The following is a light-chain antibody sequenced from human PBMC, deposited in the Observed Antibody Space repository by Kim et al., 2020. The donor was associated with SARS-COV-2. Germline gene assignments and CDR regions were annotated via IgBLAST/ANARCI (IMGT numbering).Light chain of an antibody. CDR3: QQYNNWPLT. J-gene: IGKJ3*01. Sequence: EIVMTQSPAILPVSPGERVTLSCRASQSVSSNLAWYQQKPGQAPRLLIYGASTRATGIPARCSGSGSGTEFTLTISSLHSEDFAVYFCQQYNNWPLTFGPGTKVDIK. CDR2: GAS. CDR1: QSVSSN. V-gene: IGKV3-15*01.